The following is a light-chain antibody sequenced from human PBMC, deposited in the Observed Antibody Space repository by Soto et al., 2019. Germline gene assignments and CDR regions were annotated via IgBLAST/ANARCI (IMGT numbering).Light chain of an antibody. J-gene: IGKJ4*01. CDR3: QQYDSSPLT. CDR2: GAS. V-gene: IGKV3-20*01. CDR1: QSVSSSY. Sequence: EIVMTQSPGTLSLSAGERATISCRASQSVSSSYLAWYQQKPGQAPRLLIYGASSRATGAPDRFSGSGSGTDFTLTISRLEPEDFAVYYCQQYDSSPLTFGGGTKVEIK.